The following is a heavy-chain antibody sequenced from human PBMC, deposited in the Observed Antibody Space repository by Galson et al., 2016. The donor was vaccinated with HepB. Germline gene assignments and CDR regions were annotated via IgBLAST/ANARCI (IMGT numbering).Heavy chain of an antibody. Sequence: SLRLSCAASGFTFSSNWMNWVRQAPGKGLEWVANIKQDGSEKYYVDSVKGRFTISRDNARKSLYLQMDSLRAEDMALYYCAGGYFWFGEGLSDFWGQGTLVTVSS. CDR1: GFTFSSNW. V-gene: IGHV3-7*03. CDR3: AGGYFWFGEGLSDF. CDR2: IKQDGSEK. J-gene: IGHJ4*02. D-gene: IGHD3-10*01.